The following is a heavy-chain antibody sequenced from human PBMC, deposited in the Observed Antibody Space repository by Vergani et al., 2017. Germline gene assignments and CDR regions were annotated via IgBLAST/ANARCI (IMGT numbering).Heavy chain of an antibody. V-gene: IGHV3-23*01. Sequence: EVQLLESGGGLVQPGGSLRLSCAASGFTFSSYAMSWVRQAPGKGLEWVSAVSGSGGSTYYADSVKGRFTISRDNDKNTLYLQMNSLRAEDTAVYYCAKEMIVVVPEARPFDYWGQGTLVTVSS. D-gene: IGHD3-22*01. CDR2: VSGSGGST. CDR1: GFTFSSYA. J-gene: IGHJ4*02. CDR3: AKEMIVVVPEARPFDY.